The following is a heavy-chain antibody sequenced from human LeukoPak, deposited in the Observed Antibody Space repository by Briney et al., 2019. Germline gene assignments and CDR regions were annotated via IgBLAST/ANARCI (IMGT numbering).Heavy chain of an antibody. V-gene: IGHV1-69*05. Sequence: SVKVSCKASGGTFSSYAISWVRQAPGQGLEWMGGIIPIFGTANYAQKFQGRVTITTDESTSTAYMELGSLRSEDTAVYYCARTYYYDSSGYLGLFYWGQGTLVTVSS. D-gene: IGHD3-22*01. J-gene: IGHJ4*02. CDR2: IIPIFGTA. CDR3: ARTYYYDSSGYLGLFY. CDR1: GGTFSSYA.